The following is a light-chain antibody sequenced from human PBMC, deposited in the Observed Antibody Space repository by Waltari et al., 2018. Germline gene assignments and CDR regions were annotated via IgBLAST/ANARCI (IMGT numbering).Light chain of an antibody. CDR2: GAS. Sequence: EIVMTQSPATLSVSPGDRATISCRASQSVRASLAWFQQKRGQAPRLLIYGASTRATGIPARFSGSGSGTEFTLTISSLQSEDFAVYYCQQYNNWPPFTFGQGTKLEIK. J-gene: IGKJ2*01. V-gene: IGKV3-15*01. CDR1: QSVRAS. CDR3: QQYNNWPPFT.